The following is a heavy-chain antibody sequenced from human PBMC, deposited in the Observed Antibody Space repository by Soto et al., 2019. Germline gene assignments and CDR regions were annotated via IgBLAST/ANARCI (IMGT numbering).Heavy chain of an antibody. CDR3: ARPFQYYGSETYFFAMDV. Sequence: GESLKISCKGSGYSFTSYWIGWVRQMPGKGLEWMGIIYPGDSDTRYSPSFQGQVTISADKSISTAYLQWSSLKASDTAIYYCARPFQYYGSETYFFAMDVWGQGTTVTVSS. J-gene: IGHJ6*02. V-gene: IGHV5-51*01. CDR2: IYPGDSDT. D-gene: IGHD3-10*01. CDR1: GYSFTSYW.